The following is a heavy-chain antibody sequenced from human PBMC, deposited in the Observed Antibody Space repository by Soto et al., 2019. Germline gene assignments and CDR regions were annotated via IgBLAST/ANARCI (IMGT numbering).Heavy chain of an antibody. CDR2: ISWNSGSI. Sequence: SLRLSCAASGFTFDDYAMHWVRQAPGKGLEWVSGISWNSGSIGYADSVKGRFTISRDNAKNSLYLQMNSLRAEDTALYYCAKDMRYSSVWDYWYFDRWGCGTLVTVAS. D-gene: IGHD6-19*01. CDR3: AKDMRYSSVWDYWYFDR. J-gene: IGHJ2*01. V-gene: IGHV3-9*01. CDR1: GFTFDDYA.